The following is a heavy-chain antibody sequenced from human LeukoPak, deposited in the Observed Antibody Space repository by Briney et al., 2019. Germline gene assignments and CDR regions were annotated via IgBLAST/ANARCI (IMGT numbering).Heavy chain of an antibody. CDR1: GYTFIDNY. D-gene: IGHD3-16*02. Sequence: ASVRVSCKASGYTFIDNYIHWVRQAPGQGLEWLGWMSPNSGATNYGHKFQGRVTMTSDTSINTAYLELSSLSSDDTAVYYCARATGDYVWGSFRSHYASWGQGSLVTVSS. CDR3: ARATGDYVWGSFRSHYAS. V-gene: IGHV1-2*07. CDR2: MSPNSGAT. J-gene: IGHJ4*02.